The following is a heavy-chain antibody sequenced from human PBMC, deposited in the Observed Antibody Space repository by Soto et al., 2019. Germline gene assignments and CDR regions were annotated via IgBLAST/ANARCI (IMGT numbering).Heavy chain of an antibody. CDR3: ARGEVAATPPYYYYGMDV. Sequence: SVKVSCKASGGTFSSYAISWVRRAPGQGLEWMGGIIPIFGTANYAQKFQGRVTITADESTSTAYMELSSLRSEDTAVYYCARGEVAATPPYYYYGMDVWGQGTTVTVSS. CDR2: IIPIFGTA. V-gene: IGHV1-69*13. CDR1: GGTFSSYA. D-gene: IGHD2-15*01. J-gene: IGHJ6*02.